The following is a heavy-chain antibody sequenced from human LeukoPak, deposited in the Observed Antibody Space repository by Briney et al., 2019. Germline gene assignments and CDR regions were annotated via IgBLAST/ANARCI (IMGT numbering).Heavy chain of an antibody. D-gene: IGHD3-3*01. J-gene: IGHJ3*02. CDR2: ISYSGST. V-gene: IGHV4-59*01. CDR3: ARGDYDFWSGSHDPFDI. Sequence: SETLSLTCSVFGDSITGYYRNWIRQPPGKALAWIGYISYSGSTNYNPSLKSRVTMSSDTSKNQFSLKLKSVTAADTAVYFCARGDYDFWSGSHDPFDIWGQGIRVTVSS. CDR1: GDSITGYY.